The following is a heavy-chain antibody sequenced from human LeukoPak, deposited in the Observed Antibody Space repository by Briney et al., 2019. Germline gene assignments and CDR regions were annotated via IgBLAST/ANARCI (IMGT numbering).Heavy chain of an antibody. D-gene: IGHD2-15*01. J-gene: IGHJ4*02. Sequence: GGSLRLSCTVSGFTVSSNSMSWVRQAPGKGLEWVSFIYSDNTHYSDSVKGRFTISRDNSKNTLYLQMNSLRAEDTAIYYCARRAGEYSHPYDYWGQGTLVTVSS. CDR3: ARRAGEYSHPYDY. CDR1: GFTVSSNS. V-gene: IGHV3-53*01. CDR2: IYSDNT.